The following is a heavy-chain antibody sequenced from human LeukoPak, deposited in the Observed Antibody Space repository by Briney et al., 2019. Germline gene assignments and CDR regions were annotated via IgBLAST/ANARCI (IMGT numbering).Heavy chain of an antibody. CDR1: GYSIAQGFF. J-gene: IGHJ4*03. V-gene: IGHV4-38-2*02. D-gene: IGHD1-1*01. CDR2: LYHSGTP. CDR3: AKGSAPRDINDWYFDL. Sequence: SETLSLTCTLSGYSIAQGFFWAWIRKPPGRGPEWIGSLYHSGTPYYNTSLKSRISTSVDTSKNQFSLKLTLVTAAEPPVYYWAKGSAPRDINDWYFDLWGQGTLVTVSS.